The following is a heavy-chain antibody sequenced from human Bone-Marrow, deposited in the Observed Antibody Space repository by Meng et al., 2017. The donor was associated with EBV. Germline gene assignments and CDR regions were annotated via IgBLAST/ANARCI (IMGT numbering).Heavy chain of an antibody. D-gene: IGHD3-10*01. CDR3: ARGPGRGVVARRAFSVGDY. CDR1: GGSFSGFY. Sequence: QVQLKRWASGLLQPSGTRSPTCAVYGGSFSGFYWSWIRQPPGKGLEWIGEINHSGSTNYNPSLKSRVTISVDTSKKQFSLKLSSVTAADTAVYYCARGPGRGVVARRAFSVGDYWGQGTLVTVSS. V-gene: IGHV4-34*01. J-gene: IGHJ4*02. CDR2: INHSGST.